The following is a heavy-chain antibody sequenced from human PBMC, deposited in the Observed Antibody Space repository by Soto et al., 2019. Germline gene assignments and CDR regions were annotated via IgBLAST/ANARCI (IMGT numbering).Heavy chain of an antibody. J-gene: IGHJ4*02. V-gene: IGHV4-34*01. D-gene: IGHD3-22*01. CDR3: TYGYYDSSGYYYMDY. CDR1: GGSFSGYY. CDR2: INHSGST. Sequence: QVQLQQWGAGLLKPSETLSLTCAVYGGSFSGYYWSWIRQPPGKGLEWIGEINHSGSTNYNPSLKSRVTRSVDTSKNQFSLKLSSVTAADTAVYYCTYGYYDSSGYYYMDYWGQGTLVTVSS.